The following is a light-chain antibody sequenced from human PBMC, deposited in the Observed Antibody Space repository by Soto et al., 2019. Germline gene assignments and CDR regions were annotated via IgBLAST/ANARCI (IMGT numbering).Light chain of an antibody. CDR2: NSY. CDR3: AAWDASLNGYV. J-gene: IGLJ1*01. V-gene: IGLV1-44*01. Sequence: QSALTQPPSASGTPGQRVTISCSGSSSNIGSKTVNWYQQLPGTVPKLLIYNSYQRPSGVPDRFSGSKSGTSASLAISGLQPEDEADYYCAAWDASLNGYVFGTGTKVT. CDR1: SSNIGSKT.